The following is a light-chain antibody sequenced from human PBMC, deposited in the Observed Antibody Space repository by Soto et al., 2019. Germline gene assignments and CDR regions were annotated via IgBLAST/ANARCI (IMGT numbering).Light chain of an antibody. V-gene: IGLV2-14*01. CDR3: SSYTSSSTYV. Sequence: QSALTQAASVSGAPGQAITISCTGNSRVVGGYNYVSWYQQHPGKAPELMIYDVSNRPSGVSNRFSGSKSGNTASLTISGLQAVDEADYYCSSYTSSSTYVFGTGTKVTVL. CDR1: SRVVGGYNY. J-gene: IGLJ1*01. CDR2: DVS.